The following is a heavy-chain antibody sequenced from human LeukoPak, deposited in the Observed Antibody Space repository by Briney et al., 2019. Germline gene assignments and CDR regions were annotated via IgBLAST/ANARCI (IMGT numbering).Heavy chain of an antibody. V-gene: IGHV3-23*01. CDR3: AEEKLVYATDDAFDY. Sequence: PGGSLRLSCAASGFTFSSYAMSWVRHAPAKGLEWVSTISSGVTTTYYADSVKGRFSIFRDNSKNTLFLQMKSLRVEDTAVYYCAEEKLVYATDDAFDYWGQGTMVTVSS. CDR2: ISSGVTTT. D-gene: IGHD2-8*01. J-gene: IGHJ3*01. CDR1: GFTFSSYA.